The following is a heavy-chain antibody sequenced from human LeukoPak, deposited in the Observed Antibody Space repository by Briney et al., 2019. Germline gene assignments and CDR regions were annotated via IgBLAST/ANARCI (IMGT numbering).Heavy chain of an antibody. CDR3: AKFPGATVTSFDP. CDR1: GFTFSSYG. D-gene: IGHD4-17*01. V-gene: IGHV3-30*18. CDR2: ISYDGSNK. Sequence: PGGSLRLSCAASGFTFSSYGMHWVRQAPGKGLEWVAVISYDGSNKYYADSVKGRFTISRDNSKNTLYLQMNSLRAEDTAVYYCAKFPGATVTSFDPWGQGTLVTVSS. J-gene: IGHJ5*02.